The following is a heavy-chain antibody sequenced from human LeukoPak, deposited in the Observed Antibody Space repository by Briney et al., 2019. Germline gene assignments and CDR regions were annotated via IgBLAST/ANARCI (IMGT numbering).Heavy chain of an antibody. V-gene: IGHV3-7*01. D-gene: IGHD3-10*01. CDR1: GFTFSSYW. CDR2: IKRDGSEK. Sequence: GGSLRLSCAASGFTFSSYWMTWVRQAPGKGLEWVANIKRDGSEKYYVDSVKGRFTISRDNAKNSLYLQMNSLRAEDTAMYYCARLQYSFLYGSGSYGVDYWGQGTLVTVSS. CDR3: ARLQYSFLYGSGSYGVDY. J-gene: IGHJ4*02.